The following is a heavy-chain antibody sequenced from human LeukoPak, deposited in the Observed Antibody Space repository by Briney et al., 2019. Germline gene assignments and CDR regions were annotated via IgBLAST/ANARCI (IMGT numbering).Heavy chain of an antibody. Sequence: TPGESLKISCKGYGDRFTSYWVAWGRQMPGKGLEWMGIIFPGDSDTRYSPSIQGQVTISVDRSISTAYLQWSSLKASDTAIYYCARRPLHSQNWLAPWGQGTLVTVSS. CDR2: IFPGDSDT. V-gene: IGHV5-51*03. CDR1: GDRFTSYW. J-gene: IGHJ5*02. CDR3: ARRPLHSQNWLAP.